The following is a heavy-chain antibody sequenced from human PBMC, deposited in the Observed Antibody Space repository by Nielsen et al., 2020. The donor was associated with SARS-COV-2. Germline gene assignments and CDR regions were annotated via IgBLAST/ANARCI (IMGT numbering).Heavy chain of an antibody. CDR1: GFSFTNAW. CDR2: ISSSSSTI. V-gene: IGHV3-48*02. J-gene: IGHJ4*02. CDR3: ARVSHGY. Sequence: GESLKISCAASGFSFTNAWMNWVRQAPGKGLEWVAYISSSSSTIYYADSVKGRFTISRDNAKNSLYLQMNSLRDEDRAVYYCARVSHGYWGQGTLVTVSS.